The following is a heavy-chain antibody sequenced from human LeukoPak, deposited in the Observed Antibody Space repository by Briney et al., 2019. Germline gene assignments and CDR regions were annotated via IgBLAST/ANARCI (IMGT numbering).Heavy chain of an antibody. CDR2: INQDASEE. Sequence: GGSLRLSCPASGFTFNIYWMVWVRQAPGKGLEWVANINQDASEENYAESVKGRFTISRDNAKNSLYLQMNSLRAEDTAVYYCARVIFWCFDYWGQGTLVTVSS. D-gene: IGHD2-8*02. CDR1: GFTFNIYW. J-gene: IGHJ4*02. V-gene: IGHV3-7*01. CDR3: ARVIFWCFDY.